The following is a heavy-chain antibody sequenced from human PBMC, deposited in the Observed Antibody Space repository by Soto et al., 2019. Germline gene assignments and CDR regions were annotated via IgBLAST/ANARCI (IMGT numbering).Heavy chain of an antibody. Sequence: EVQLVESGGGLVQPGGSLRLSCAASGFTFSSYWMSWVRQAPGKGLEWVANIKQDGSEKNYVDSVKGRFTISRDKAKNSLYLQMNSLRAVDTAVYYCASARHIGPWGQGTLVTVSS. J-gene: IGHJ5*02. D-gene: IGHD2-21*01. CDR2: IKQDGSEK. CDR3: ASARHIGP. V-gene: IGHV3-7*01. CDR1: GFTFSSYW.